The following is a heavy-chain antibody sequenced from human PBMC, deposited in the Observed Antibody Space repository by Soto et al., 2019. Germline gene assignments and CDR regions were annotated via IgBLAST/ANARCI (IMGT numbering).Heavy chain of an antibody. J-gene: IGHJ6*02. CDR2: INPNSGGT. CDR3: ARDEIPMVFGEPYGMDV. V-gene: IGHV1-2*02. Sequence: SVKVSCKASGYTFTVYYMHCVLQSPLQWLDWMGWINPNSGGTNYAQKFQGRVTMTRDTSISTAYMELSRLRSDDTAVYYCARDEIPMVFGEPYGMDVWGQGTTVTVSS. D-gene: IGHD3-10*02. CDR1: GYTFTVYY.